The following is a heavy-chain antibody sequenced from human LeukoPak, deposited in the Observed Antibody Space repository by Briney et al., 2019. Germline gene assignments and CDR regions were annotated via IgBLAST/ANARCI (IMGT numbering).Heavy chain of an antibody. V-gene: IGHV3-23*01. J-gene: IGHJ4*02. CDR1: GFTFSSYA. Sequence: GGSLRLSCAASGFTFSSYAMSWVRQAPGKGLEWVSAISGSGGSTYYADSVKGWFTISRDNSKNTLYLQMNSLRAEDTAVYYCARASGYSSSWHPFDYWGQGTLVTVSS. CDR3: ARASGYSSSWHPFDY. CDR2: ISGSGGST. D-gene: IGHD6-13*01.